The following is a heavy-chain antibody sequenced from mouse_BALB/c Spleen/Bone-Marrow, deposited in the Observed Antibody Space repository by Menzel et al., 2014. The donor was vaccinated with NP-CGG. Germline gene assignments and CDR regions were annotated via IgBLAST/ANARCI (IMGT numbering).Heavy chain of an antibody. CDR2: ISPHSRTI. Sequence: EVNVVESEGGLVQPGGSLKLSCAASGFDFXRYWMSWVRQAPGKGLEWIGEISPHSRTINYTPTLKDKFIISRGNAKNTLYLQMSKVRSEDTALYYCARLGDRGWSAYWGQGTLVTVSA. CDR1: GFDFXRYW. V-gene: IGHV4-1*02. D-gene: IGHD3-3*01. J-gene: IGHJ3*01. CDR3: ARLGDRGWSAY.